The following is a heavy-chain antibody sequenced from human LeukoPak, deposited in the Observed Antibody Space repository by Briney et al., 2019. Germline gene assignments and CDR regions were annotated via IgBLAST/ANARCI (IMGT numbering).Heavy chain of an antibody. CDR3: ARDFYGGKGPHYYYMDV. CDR2: IYYSGST. Sequence: KPSETLSLTCTVSGGSISSYYWSWIRQPPGKGLEWIGYIYYSGSTNYNPSLKSRVTISVDTSKNQFSLKLSSVTAADTAVYYCARDFYGGKGPHYYYMDVWGKGTTVTVSS. CDR1: GGSISSYY. V-gene: IGHV4-59*12. D-gene: IGHD4-23*01. J-gene: IGHJ6*03.